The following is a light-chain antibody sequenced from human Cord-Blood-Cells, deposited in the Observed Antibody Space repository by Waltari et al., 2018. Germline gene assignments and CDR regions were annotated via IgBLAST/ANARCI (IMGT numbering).Light chain of an antibody. CDR2: DVS. V-gene: IGLV2-14*01. J-gene: IGLJ3*02. CDR1: SRAVGGDNY. Sequence: QSALTQPASVSGSPGQSITISCTGTSRAVGGDNYVSWYQQHPGKAPKLMIYDVSNRPSGVSNRFSGSKSGNTASLTISGLQAEDEADYYCSSYTSSSTWVFGGGTKLTVL. CDR3: SSYTSSSTWV.